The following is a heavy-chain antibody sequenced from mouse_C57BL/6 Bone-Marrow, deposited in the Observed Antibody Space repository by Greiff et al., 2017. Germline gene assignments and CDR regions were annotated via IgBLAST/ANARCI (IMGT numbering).Heavy chain of an antibody. Sequence: VQLQQSVAELVRPGASVKLSCTASGFTIKNTYMHWVKQRPGQGLEWIGRIDPADGNTKYAPKFQGKATITADTSSNTAYLQLSSLTSEDTAIYYCARIGYFDYWGQGTTLTVSS. V-gene: IGHV14-3*01. CDR1: GFTIKNTY. D-gene: IGHD2-14*01. CDR3: ARIGYFDY. J-gene: IGHJ2*01. CDR2: IDPADGNT.